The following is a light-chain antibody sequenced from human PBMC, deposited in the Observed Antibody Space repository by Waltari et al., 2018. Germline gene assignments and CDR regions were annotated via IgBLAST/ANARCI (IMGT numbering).Light chain of an antibody. J-gene: IGKJ4*01. CDR1: QGISSY. CDR2: AAS. CDR3: QQVNSYPLT. V-gene: IGKV1-9*01. Sequence: DIQLTQSPSFLSASVGDRVTITCRASQGISSYLACYQQLPGKAPKLLIYAASTLQGGVPSRCRGSGSGTEFTLTISRLQPEDFATYYCQQVNSYPLTFGGGTKVEI.